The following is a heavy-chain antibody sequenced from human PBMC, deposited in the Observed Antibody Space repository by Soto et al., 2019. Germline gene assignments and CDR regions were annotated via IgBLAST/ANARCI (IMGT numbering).Heavy chain of an antibody. V-gene: IGHV3-33*01. D-gene: IGHD2-15*01. Sequence: QVQLVESGGGVVQPGRSLRLSCAASGFTFSSYGMHWVRQAPGKGLEWVAVIWYDGSNKYYADSVKGRFTISRDNSKNTLYLEMDRLGGEDTAVDYCGRDYLVIPPRVIGYWGQGTRVTVSS. CDR2: IWYDGSNK. CDR3: GRDYLVIPPRVIGY. CDR1: GFTFSSYG. J-gene: IGHJ4*02.